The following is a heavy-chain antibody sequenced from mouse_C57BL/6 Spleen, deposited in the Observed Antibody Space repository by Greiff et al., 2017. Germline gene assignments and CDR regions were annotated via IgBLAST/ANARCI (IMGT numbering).Heavy chain of an antibody. D-gene: IGHD1-1*01. J-gene: IGHJ2*01. Sequence: VQLQQPGAELVKPGASVKLSCKASGYTFTSYWMQWVKQRPGQGLEWIGEIDPSDSYTNYNQKFKGKATLTVDTSSSTAYMQLSSLTSEDSAVYSCALITTVVARDYWGQGTTLTVSS. CDR1: GYTFTSYW. V-gene: IGHV1-50*01. CDR3: ALITTVVARDY. CDR2: IDPSDSYT.